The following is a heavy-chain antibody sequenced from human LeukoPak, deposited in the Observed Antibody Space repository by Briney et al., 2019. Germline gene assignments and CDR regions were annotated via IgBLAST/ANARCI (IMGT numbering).Heavy chain of an antibody. V-gene: IGHV3-23*01. Sequence: GGYLRLSCAASGFTFSSYAMSWVRQAPGKGLEWVSAISGSGGSTYYADSVKGRFTISRDNSKNTLYLQMNSLRAEDTAVYYCAKVRPIVGATGEFDYWGQGTLVTVSS. CDR2: ISGSGGST. CDR1: GFTFSSYA. D-gene: IGHD1-26*01. J-gene: IGHJ4*02. CDR3: AKVRPIVGATGEFDY.